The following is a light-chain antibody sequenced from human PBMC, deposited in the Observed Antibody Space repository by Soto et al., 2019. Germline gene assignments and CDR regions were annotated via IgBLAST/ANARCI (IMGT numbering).Light chain of an antibody. CDR1: QGFSSY. CDR2: AAS. Sequence: AIRMTQSPSSFSASTGDRVTITCRASQGFSSYLAWYQQKPGKAPKLLIYAASTLQSGVPSRFSGSGSGTDFTLTISCLQSEDFATYYCQQYYSYPITFGQGTRLEIK. J-gene: IGKJ5*01. V-gene: IGKV1-8*01. CDR3: QQYYSYPIT.